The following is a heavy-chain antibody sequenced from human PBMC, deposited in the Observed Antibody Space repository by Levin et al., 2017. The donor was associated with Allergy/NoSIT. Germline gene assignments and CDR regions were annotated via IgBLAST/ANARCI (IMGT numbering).Heavy chain of an antibody. D-gene: IGHD3-10*01. CDR1: GYSFTNYW. CDR2: IDPSDSYT. CDR3: ARHGFYGSGSYYSYDY. V-gene: IGHV5-10-1*01. J-gene: IGHJ4*02. Sequence: GGSLRLSCKGSGYSFTNYWISWVRQMPGKGLEWMGRIDPSDSYTKYSPSFQGHVTISADKSIGTAYLQWSSLQASDTAMYYCARHGFYGSGSYYSYDYWGQGTLVTVSS.